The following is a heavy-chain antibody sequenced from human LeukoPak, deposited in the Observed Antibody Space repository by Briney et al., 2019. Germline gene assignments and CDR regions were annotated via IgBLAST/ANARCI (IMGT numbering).Heavy chain of an antibody. J-gene: IGHJ4*02. V-gene: IGHV3-23*01. D-gene: IGHD3-22*01. CDR3: AKSSDRSSGYLISFSHDY. Sequence: GGSLRLSCAASGFTFSSYAMSWVRQAPGKGLEWVSAISGSGGSTYYADSVKGRFTISRDNSKNTLYLQMNSLRAEDTAVYYCAKSSDRSSGYLISFSHDYWGQGTLVTVSS. CDR1: GFTFSSYA. CDR2: ISGSGGST.